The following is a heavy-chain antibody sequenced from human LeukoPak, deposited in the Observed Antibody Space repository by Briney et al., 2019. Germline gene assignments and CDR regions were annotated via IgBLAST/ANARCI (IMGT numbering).Heavy chain of an antibody. CDR2: ISYDGSNK. J-gene: IGHJ5*02. CDR3: ARGGARLVLYRGFDP. D-gene: IGHD3-9*01. CDR1: GFTFSSYA. Sequence: GGSLRLSCAASGFTFSSYAMHWVRQAPGKGLEWVAVISYDGSNKYYADSVKGRFTISRDNSKNTLYLQMNSLRAEDTAVYYCARGGARLVLYRGFDPWGHGTLVTVSS. V-gene: IGHV3-30-3*01.